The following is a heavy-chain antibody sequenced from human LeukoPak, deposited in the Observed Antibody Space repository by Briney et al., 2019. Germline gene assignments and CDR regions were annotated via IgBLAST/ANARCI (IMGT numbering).Heavy chain of an antibody. V-gene: IGHV4-61*08. D-gene: IGHD6-19*01. CDR1: IGCVINGEYC. CDR2: IYYTGSA. Sequence: LEAPSLTCSHSIGCVINGEYCCSWLRQPPRKALECIGLIYYTGSAYSNPSLGGRVTLSVDTAKNQFSVKLSSMTAADTAVYYCARGLDMVIAVAGTWGQGTLVTVSS. CDR3: ARGLDMVIAVAGT. J-gene: IGHJ4*02.